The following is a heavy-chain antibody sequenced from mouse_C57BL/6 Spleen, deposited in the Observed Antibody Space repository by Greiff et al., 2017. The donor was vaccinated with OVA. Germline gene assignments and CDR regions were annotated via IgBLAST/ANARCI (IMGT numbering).Heavy chain of an antibody. CDR1: GFTFSSYT. CDR3: ARLPHYYGSSYWYFDV. Sequence: DVHLVESGGGLVKPGGSLKLSCAASGFTFSSYTMSWVRQTPEKRLEWVATISGGGGNTYYPDSVKGRFTISRDNAKNTLYLQMSSLRSEDTALYYCARLPHYYGSSYWYFDVWGTGTTVTVSS. CDR2: ISGGGGNT. J-gene: IGHJ1*03. D-gene: IGHD1-1*01. V-gene: IGHV5-9*01.